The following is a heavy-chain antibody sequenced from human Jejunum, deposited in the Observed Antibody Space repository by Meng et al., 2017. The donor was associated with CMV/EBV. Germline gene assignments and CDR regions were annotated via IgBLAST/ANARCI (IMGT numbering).Heavy chain of an antibody. CDR2: DHSSAGY. V-gene: IGHV4-59*01. J-gene: IGHJ6*02. Sequence: WIRQPPGEGLEWIGYDHSSAGYKYNPSLKSRVSMSVDTFKNQFSLTLSSVTAADTAVYYCARVNGDCGARPCYEAWHRYRYYGMDVWGQGTTVTVSS. CDR3: ARVNGDCGARPCYEAWHRYRYYGMDV. D-gene: IGHD2-21*01.